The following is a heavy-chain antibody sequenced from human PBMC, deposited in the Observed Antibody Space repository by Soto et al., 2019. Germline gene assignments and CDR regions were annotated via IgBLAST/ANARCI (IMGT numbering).Heavy chain of an antibody. Sequence: PSETLSLTCTVSGGSISSYYWSWIRQPPGKGLEWIGYIYYSGSTNYNPSLKSRVTISVDTSKNQFSLKLSSVTAADTAVYYCARSTRYFDWFRAYYFDYWGQGTLVTV. J-gene: IGHJ4*02. CDR3: ARSTRYFDWFRAYYFDY. CDR1: GGSISSYY. D-gene: IGHD3-9*01. V-gene: IGHV4-59*08. CDR2: IYYSGST.